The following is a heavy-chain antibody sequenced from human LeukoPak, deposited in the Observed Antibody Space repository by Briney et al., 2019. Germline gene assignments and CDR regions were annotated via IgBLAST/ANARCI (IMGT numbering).Heavy chain of an antibody. D-gene: IGHD3-22*01. CDR1: GFTFNTYW. V-gene: IGHV3-7*01. CDR3: ARIYYYESSGYRYLDY. CDR2: IKPDGSEN. J-gene: IGHJ4*02. Sequence: GGSLRLSCAASGFTFNTYWMSWARQAPGKGLEWVAKIKPDGSENFHVDSVKGRFTISRDNARNSLYLEMSTLRAEDTAVYYCARIYYYESSGYRYLDYWGQGILVTVSS.